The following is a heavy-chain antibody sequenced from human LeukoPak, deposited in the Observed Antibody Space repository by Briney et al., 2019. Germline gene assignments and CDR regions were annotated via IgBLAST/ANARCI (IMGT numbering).Heavy chain of an antibody. J-gene: IGHJ4*02. CDR3: AVYDSSGYYYDY. CDR1: GFTFSSYA. CDR2: ISGSGGST. D-gene: IGHD3-22*01. Sequence: GGSLRLSCAASGFTFSSYAMSWVRQAPVKGLEWVSAISGSGGSTYYADSVKGRFTISRDNSKNTLYLQMNSLRAEDTAVYYCAVYDSSGYYYDYWGQGTLVTVSS. V-gene: IGHV3-23*01.